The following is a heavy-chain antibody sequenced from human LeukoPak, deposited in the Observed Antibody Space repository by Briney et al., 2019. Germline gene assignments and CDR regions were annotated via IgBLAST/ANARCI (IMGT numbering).Heavy chain of an antibody. V-gene: IGHV1-2*02. CDR3: AREGVATIGAGGYYYYGMDV. Sequence: GASVKVSCKASGYTFTGYYMHWVRQAPGQGLEWMGWINPNSGGTNYAQKFQGRVTMTRDTSISTAYMELSRLRSDDTAVYYCAREGVATIGAGGYYYYGMDVRGQGTTVTVSS. CDR1: GYTFTGYY. CDR2: INPNSGGT. J-gene: IGHJ6*02. D-gene: IGHD5-12*01.